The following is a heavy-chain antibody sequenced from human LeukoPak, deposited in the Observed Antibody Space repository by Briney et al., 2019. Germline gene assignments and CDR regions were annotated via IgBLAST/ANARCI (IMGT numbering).Heavy chain of an antibody. CDR3: ARSERIVVVAALWFDP. CDR2: IYYSGST. Sequence: SETLSLTCTVSGGSISSSSYYWGWIRQPPGKGLEWIGSIYYSGSTYYNPSLKSRVTISVDTSKNQFSLKLSSVTAADTAVYYCARSERIVVVAALWFDPWGQGTLVTVSS. D-gene: IGHD2-15*01. V-gene: IGHV4-39*01. J-gene: IGHJ5*02. CDR1: GGSISSSSYY.